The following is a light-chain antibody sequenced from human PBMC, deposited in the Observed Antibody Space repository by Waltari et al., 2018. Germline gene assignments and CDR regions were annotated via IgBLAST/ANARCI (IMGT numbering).Light chain of an antibody. CDR2: GNN. V-gene: IGLV1-40*01. J-gene: IGLJ3*02. CDR3: QSYDSSLSDSGV. CDR1: SSNIGAGYD. Sequence: QSILTQPPSVSGAPGQKVTISCTGSSSNIGAGYDVHWYQQLPGAAPKLIIYGNNNRPSGGPNRFSGSKSGTSASLDITGRQTEDEADYYCQSYDSSLSDSGVFGGGTKVTVL.